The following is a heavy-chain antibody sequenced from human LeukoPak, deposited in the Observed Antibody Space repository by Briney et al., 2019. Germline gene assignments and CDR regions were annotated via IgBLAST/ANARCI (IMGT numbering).Heavy chain of an antibody. CDR1: GGSISSYY. CDR2: IYTSGST. CDR3: ARSTWRYDILTGYYKGAFDI. Sequence: SETLSLTCTVSGGSISSYYWGWIRQAAGKGLEWIGRIYTSGSTNYNPSLKSRVTMSVDTSKNQFSLKLSSVTAADTAVYYCARSTWRYDILTGYYKGAFDIWGQGTMVTVSS. D-gene: IGHD3-9*01. J-gene: IGHJ3*02. V-gene: IGHV4-4*07.